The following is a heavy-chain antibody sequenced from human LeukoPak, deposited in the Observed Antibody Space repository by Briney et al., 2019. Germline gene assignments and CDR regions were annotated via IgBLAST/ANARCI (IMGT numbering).Heavy chain of an antibody. V-gene: IGHV4-59*08. CDR3: ARHSGAGTGFVH. CDR2: IYYSGST. Sequence: PSETLSLTCTVSGGSTSSYYWSWIRQPPGKGLEWIGYIYYSGSTNYNPSLKSRLTISIDTSKNQFSLKLSSVTAADTAVYYCARHSGAGTGFVHWGQGTLVTVSS. CDR1: GGSTSSYY. J-gene: IGHJ4*02. D-gene: IGHD6-19*01.